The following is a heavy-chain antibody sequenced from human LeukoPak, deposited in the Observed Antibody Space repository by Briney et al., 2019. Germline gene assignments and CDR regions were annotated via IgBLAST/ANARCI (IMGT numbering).Heavy chain of an antibody. D-gene: IGHD3-9*01. CDR2: SYVGNGNT. J-gene: IGHJ4*02. CDR1: VYSFTLYA. V-gene: IGHV1-3*01. CDR3: ASVGTRYYDIQPLFDY. Sequence: ASVTVSLKCTVYSFTLYAMHWVRQPPAQRLEWMGLSYVGNGNTKYSKKFQGRVTITTDTSASTPYMELSSLRSEDTAVYYCASVGTRYYDIQPLFDYWGQGTLVSVPS.